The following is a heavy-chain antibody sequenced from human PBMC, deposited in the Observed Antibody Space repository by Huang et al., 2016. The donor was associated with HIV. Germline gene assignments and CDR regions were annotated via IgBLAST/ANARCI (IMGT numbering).Heavy chain of an antibody. Sequence: EVQLVESGGGLVKPGGSLRLSCAASGFSLDSYNMYWVRQTPGKWLQWGSSMSPSSSFKYYADSVKGRVSISRDNAKNSLYLQMNNLRGEDTAVYYCARDRGQQLSPFDSWGQGTLVTVSS. D-gene: IGHD6-13*01. CDR2: MSPSSSFK. CDR3: ARDRGQQLSPFDS. CDR1: GFSLDSYN. V-gene: IGHV3-21*01. J-gene: IGHJ4*02.